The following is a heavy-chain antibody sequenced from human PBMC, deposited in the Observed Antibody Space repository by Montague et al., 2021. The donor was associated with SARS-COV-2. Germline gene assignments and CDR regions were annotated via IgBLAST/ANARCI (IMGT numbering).Heavy chain of an antibody. CDR1: GGSISSYY. Sequence: SETLSLTCTVSGGSISSYYWSWIRQPPGKGLEWIGEIYHSGSTNYNPSLKNRVIISIDKSKNQFSLKLSSVTAADTAVYYCATGPPSGLSVAGFDYWGQGTLVTVSS. V-gene: IGHV4-59*12. J-gene: IGHJ4*02. D-gene: IGHD6-19*01. CDR2: IYHSGST. CDR3: ATGPPSGLSVAGFDY.